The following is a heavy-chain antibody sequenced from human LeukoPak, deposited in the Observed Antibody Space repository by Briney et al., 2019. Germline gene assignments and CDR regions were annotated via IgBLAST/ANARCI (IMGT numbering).Heavy chain of an antibody. Sequence: GGSLRPSCAASGFTFSRSGMHWVRQPPGKGPEWVAVIWYDGSNKYYADSVKGRFTISRDNSKNTLYLQMNSLRAEDTAVYYCARHGSSLGMDAWGQGTTVTVSS. CDR3: ARHGSSLGMDA. CDR1: GFTFSRSG. V-gene: IGHV3-33*01. J-gene: IGHJ6*02. CDR2: IWYDGSNK. D-gene: IGHD6-6*01.